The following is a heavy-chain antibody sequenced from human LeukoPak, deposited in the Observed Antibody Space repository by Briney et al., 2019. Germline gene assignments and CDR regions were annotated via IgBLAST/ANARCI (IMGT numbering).Heavy chain of an antibody. CDR3: AKDPAAAGTASYFDY. D-gene: IGHD6-13*01. CDR2: ISNSGGST. CDR1: GFTFGSFA. Sequence: GGSLRLSCAASGFTFGSFAMSWVRQAPGKGLEWVSVISNSGGSTYYADSVKGRFTISRDNAKNSLYLQMNSLRAEDTAVYYCAKDPAAAGTASYFDYWGQGTLVTDSS. J-gene: IGHJ4*02. V-gene: IGHV3-23*01.